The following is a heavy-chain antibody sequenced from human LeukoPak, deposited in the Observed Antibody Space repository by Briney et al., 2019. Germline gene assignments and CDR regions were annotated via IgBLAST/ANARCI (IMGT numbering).Heavy chain of an antibody. J-gene: IGHJ5*02. Sequence: ASVKVSCKASGYTFTSYYMHWVRQAPGQGLEWMGWISAYNGNTNYAQKLQGRVTMTTDTSTSTAYMELRSLRSDDTAVYYCARGGVVVGYYYDSSGYGFWFDPWGQGTLVTVSS. D-gene: IGHD3-22*01. V-gene: IGHV1-18*04. CDR2: ISAYNGNT. CDR3: ARGGVVVGYYYDSSGYGFWFDP. CDR1: GYTFTSYY.